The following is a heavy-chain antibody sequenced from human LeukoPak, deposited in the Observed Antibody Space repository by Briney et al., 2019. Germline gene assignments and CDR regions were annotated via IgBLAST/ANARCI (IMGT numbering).Heavy chain of an antibody. V-gene: IGHV4-39*01. D-gene: IGHD6-19*01. J-gene: IGHJ3*02. Sequence: PSETLSLTCIVSGGSISSNSYYWGWIRQPPGKGLEWIGIIYYSGSTYYNPSLKSRVTISLDTSKNQFSLGLSSVTAADTAVYYCARLRIAVAGLDAFDIWGQGTKVTVSA. CDR2: IYYSGST. CDR3: ARLRIAVAGLDAFDI. CDR1: GGSISSNSYY.